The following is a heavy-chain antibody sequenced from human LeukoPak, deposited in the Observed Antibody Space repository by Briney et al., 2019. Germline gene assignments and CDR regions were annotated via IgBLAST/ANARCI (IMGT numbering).Heavy chain of an antibody. CDR1: GGTFSSYA. J-gene: IGHJ6*03. V-gene: IGHV1-69*05. D-gene: IGHD6-19*01. CDR2: IIPIFGTA. CDR3: AXSEYSSGWDGFYYXXDX. Sequence: GSSVKVSCKASGGTFSSYAISWVRQAPGQGLEWMGGIIPIFGTANYAQKFQGRVTITTDESTSTAYMELSSLRSEDTAVYYCAXSEYSSGWDGFYYXXDXXGKGXXVTV.